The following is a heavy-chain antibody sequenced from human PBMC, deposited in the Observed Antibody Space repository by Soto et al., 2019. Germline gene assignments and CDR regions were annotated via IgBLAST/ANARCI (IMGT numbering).Heavy chain of an antibody. Sequence: QVQLVESGGGVVQPGRSLRLSCAASGFTFSSYLMHWVRKAPGKGRGWVAVISYDGSNKYYADSVKGRFTISRDNSKNTLYLQMNSLRAEDTAVYYCARPNRHYYYYGMDVWSQGTTVTVSS. CDR2: ISYDGSNK. CDR3: ARPNRHYYYYGMDV. D-gene: IGHD7-27*01. V-gene: IGHV3-30-3*01. J-gene: IGHJ6*02. CDR1: GFTFSSYL.